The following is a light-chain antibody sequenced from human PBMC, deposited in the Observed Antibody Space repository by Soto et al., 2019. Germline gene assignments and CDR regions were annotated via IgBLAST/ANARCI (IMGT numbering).Light chain of an antibody. CDR1: SSSTW. CDR2: DVS. CDR3: QHTTDFT. J-gene: IGKJ2*01. Sequence: DIQMTQSPSTLDASVGDTVTMTCRSSSTWLAWYQKKPGKASKLLIYDVSNLERGVPPRFSDSTSGAESTLTITGLQPDDLGTYYWQHTTDFTFGQGTKVEIK. V-gene: IGKV1-5*01.